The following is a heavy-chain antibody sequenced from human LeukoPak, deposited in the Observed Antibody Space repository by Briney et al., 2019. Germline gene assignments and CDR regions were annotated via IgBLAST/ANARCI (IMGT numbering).Heavy chain of an antibody. Sequence: ASVKVSCKASGGTFSSYAISWVRQAPGQGLEWTGGIIPIFGTANYAQKFQGRVTITADESTSTAYMELSSLRSEDTAVYYCARELSRAYYDFWSGPDNNWFDPWGQGTLVTVSS. CDR3: ARELSRAYYDFWSGPDNNWFDP. CDR2: IIPIFGTA. D-gene: IGHD3-3*01. V-gene: IGHV1-69*13. J-gene: IGHJ5*02. CDR1: GGTFSSYA.